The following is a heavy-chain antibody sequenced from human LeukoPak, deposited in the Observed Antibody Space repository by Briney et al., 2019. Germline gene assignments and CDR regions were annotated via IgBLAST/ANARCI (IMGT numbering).Heavy chain of an antibody. Sequence: PGGSLRLSCAVSGFTFSDYSMNWVRQPPGKGLEWISYISTGGQTIYYADSVEGQFTISRDNAKKSLYLQMNSLRAEDTAVYYCARGPPLFDPWGQGTLVTVSS. V-gene: IGHV3-48*01. CDR2: ISTGGQTI. CDR1: GFTFSDYS. J-gene: IGHJ5*02. CDR3: ARGPPLFDP.